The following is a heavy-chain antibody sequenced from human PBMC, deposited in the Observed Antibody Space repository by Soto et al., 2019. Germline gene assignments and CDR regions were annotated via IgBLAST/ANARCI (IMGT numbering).Heavy chain of an antibody. CDR2: IYSGGST. V-gene: IGHV3-53*01. Sequence: VGSLRLSCAASGFTVSSNYMSWVRQAPGKGLEWVSVIYSGGSTYYADSVKGRFTISRDNSKNTLYLQMNSLRAEDTAVYYCARDLGPGVDYYYGMDVWGQGTTVTVSS. J-gene: IGHJ6*02. CDR3: ARDLGPGVDYYYGMDV. CDR1: GFTVSSNY. D-gene: IGHD2-15*01.